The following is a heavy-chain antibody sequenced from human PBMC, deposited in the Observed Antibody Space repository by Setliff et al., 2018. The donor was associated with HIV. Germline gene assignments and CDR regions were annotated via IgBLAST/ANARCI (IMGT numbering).Heavy chain of an antibody. Sequence: SVKVSCKTSGYSFTNFPIAWVRQAPGQGLEWMGKIIPIFGRTSYARSLQGRVSITADKSTTTAYMELTGLRSEDSAIYFCAREGAYTYGHGNDAFDFWGQGTTVTVSS. CDR3: AREGAYTYGHGNDAFDF. D-gene: IGHD5-18*01. J-gene: IGHJ3*01. CDR2: IIPIFGRT. CDR1: GYSFTNFP. V-gene: IGHV1-69*04.